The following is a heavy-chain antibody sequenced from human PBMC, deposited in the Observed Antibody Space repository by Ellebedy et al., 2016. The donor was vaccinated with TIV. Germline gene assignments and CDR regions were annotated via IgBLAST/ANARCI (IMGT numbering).Heavy chain of an antibody. Sequence: GESLKISCGASGFSFSSYWMSWVRQAPGKGLEWVANIRQDGSEKYYVDSVKGRFTISGDNAKNSLYLHLNSLRAEDTAMYYCATDGSYGDYLSPTHAFVIWGQGTMVTVSS. J-gene: IGHJ3*02. D-gene: IGHD4-17*01. CDR1: GFSFSSYW. CDR2: IRQDGSEK. V-gene: IGHV3-7*01. CDR3: ATDGSYGDYLSPTHAFVI.